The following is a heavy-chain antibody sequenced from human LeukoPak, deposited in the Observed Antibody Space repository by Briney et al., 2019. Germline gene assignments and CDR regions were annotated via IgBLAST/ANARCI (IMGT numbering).Heavy chain of an antibody. CDR1: GFTFSKCA. CDR3: ASDRDGTGNYPLDY. V-gene: IGHV3-23*01. Sequence: GGSLRLSCAASGFTFSKCAMSWVRLAPGKGLEWVSGVSGSGGGPYYADSVKGRFTISRDNSKNTLYLQMNSLRADDTAVYYCASDRDGTGNYPLDYWGQGTLVIVSS. CDR2: VSGSGGGP. D-gene: IGHD3-10*01. J-gene: IGHJ4*02.